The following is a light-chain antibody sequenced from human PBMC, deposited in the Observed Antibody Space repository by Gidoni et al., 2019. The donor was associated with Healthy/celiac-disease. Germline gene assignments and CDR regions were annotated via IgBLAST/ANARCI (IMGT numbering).Light chain of an antibody. CDR1: QSVLYSSNNKNY. V-gene: IGKV4-1*01. CDR3: QQYYSTPFT. J-gene: IGKJ3*01. Sequence: DIVMTQSADSLAVSLGERDTINCKSSQSVLYSSNNKNYLAWYQQNPGQPPKLLIYWASTRESGVPDRFSGSGSGTDFTLTISSLQAKDVAVYYCQQYYSTPFTFGPGTKVDIK. CDR2: WAS.